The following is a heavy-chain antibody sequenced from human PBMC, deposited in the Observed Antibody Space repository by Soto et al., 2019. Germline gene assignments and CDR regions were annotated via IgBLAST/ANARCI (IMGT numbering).Heavy chain of an antibody. J-gene: IGHJ4*02. V-gene: IGHV1-69*01. CDR3: ARSQYSGYGIYTTNFDY. CDR2: IIPIFGTA. CDR1: VVTFSSYD. D-gene: IGHD5-12*01. Sequence: MVSGKDSVVTFSSYDISGGRQAPGKGLEWMGGIIPIFGTANYAQKFQGRVTITADESTSTAYMELSSLRSEDTAVYYCARSQYSGYGIYTTNFDYWGQGTLVTVSS.